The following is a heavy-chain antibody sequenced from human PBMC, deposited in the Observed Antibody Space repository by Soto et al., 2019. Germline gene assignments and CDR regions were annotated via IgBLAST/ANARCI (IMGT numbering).Heavy chain of an antibody. Sequence: QVQLVQSGAEVKKPGSSVKVSCKASGGTFSSYTISWVRQAPGQGLEWMGRIIPVLGIANYAQKFQGRVTITADKSTSTAYMELSSLRSEDTAVYYCARGLAGDLQTSFDYWGQGTLVTVSS. CDR3: ARGLAGDLQTSFDY. CDR1: GGTFSSYT. CDR2: IIPVLGIA. V-gene: IGHV1-69*02. J-gene: IGHJ4*02.